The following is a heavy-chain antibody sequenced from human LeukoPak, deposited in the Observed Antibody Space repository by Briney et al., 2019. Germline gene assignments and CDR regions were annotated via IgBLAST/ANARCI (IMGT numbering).Heavy chain of an antibody. J-gene: IGHJ6*03. CDR3: ARTPYSSSSYYYYYYMDV. CDR2: IYTSGST. CDR1: GGSISSYY. Sequence: PSETLSLTCTVSGGSISSYYWSWIRQPAGKGLEWIGRIYTSGSTNYNPSLKSRVTMSVDTSKNQFSLKLSSVTAADTAVYYCARTPYSSSSYYYYYYMDVWGKGTTVTVSS. V-gene: IGHV4-4*07. D-gene: IGHD6-6*01.